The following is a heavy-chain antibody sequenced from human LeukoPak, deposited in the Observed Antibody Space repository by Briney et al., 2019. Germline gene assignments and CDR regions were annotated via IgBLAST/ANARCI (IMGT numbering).Heavy chain of an antibody. CDR3: ARGPLGYCSSTSCYEGALKRSAASVGATTTGCDY. Sequence: MPSETLSLTCSVYGGYFSGYYWSWIGQPPPKGLDWMGEINHSGSTNYNPSLKRRVNRSVDTSKNQYSLKLSSVTAADTAVYYCARGPLGYCSSTSCYEGALKRSAASVGATTTGCDYWGQGTLVSVSS. J-gene: IGHJ4*02. V-gene: IGHV4-34*01. CDR2: INHSGST. CDR1: GGYFSGYY. D-gene: IGHD2-2*01.